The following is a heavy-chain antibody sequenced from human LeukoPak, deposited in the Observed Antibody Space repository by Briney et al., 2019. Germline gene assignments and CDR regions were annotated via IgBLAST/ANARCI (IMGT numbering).Heavy chain of an antibody. J-gene: IGHJ4*02. Sequence: GGSLRPSCAASGFTFSSYSMNWVRQAPGKGLEWVSAISGSGGSTYYADSVKGRFTISRDNSKNTLYLQMNSLRAEDTAVYYCARAYSSGWYWGQGTLVTVSS. V-gene: IGHV3-23*01. CDR2: ISGSGGST. CDR1: GFTFSSYS. D-gene: IGHD6-19*01. CDR3: ARAYSSGWY.